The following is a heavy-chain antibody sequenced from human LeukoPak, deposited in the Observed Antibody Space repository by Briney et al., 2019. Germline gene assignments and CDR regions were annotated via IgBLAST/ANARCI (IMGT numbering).Heavy chain of an antibody. CDR3: AKDILGIAAAGISGAFDI. CDR2: ISWNSGSI. V-gene: IGHV3-9*01. Sequence: GGSLRLSCAASGFTFDDYAMPWVRQAPGKGLEGVSGISWNSGSIGYADSVKGRFTISRDNAKNSLYLQMNSLRAEDTALYYCAKDILGIAAAGISGAFDIWGQGTMVTVSS. CDR1: GFTFDDYA. J-gene: IGHJ3*02. D-gene: IGHD6-13*01.